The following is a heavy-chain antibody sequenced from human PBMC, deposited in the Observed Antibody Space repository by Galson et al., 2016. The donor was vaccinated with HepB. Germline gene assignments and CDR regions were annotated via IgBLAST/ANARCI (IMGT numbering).Heavy chain of an antibody. Sequence: SLRLSCAASGFTFSSYSMHWVRQAPGKGPEWVSAISGSGGSTYYADSVKGRFTISRDNSKSTLYLQMNTLRADDTAVYYCAKGLQVDKAMVGAYWGQGTLVTVSS. CDR3: AKGLQVDKAMVGAY. CDR2: ISGSGGST. D-gene: IGHD5-18*01. J-gene: IGHJ4*02. CDR1: GFTFSSYS. V-gene: IGHV3-23*01.